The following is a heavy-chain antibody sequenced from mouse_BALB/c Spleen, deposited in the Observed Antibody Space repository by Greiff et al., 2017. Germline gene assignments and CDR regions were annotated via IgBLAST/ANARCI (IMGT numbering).Heavy chain of an antibody. CDR2: ISYSGST. CDR1: GYSITSDYA. V-gene: IGHV3-2*02. J-gene: IGHJ4*01. Sequence: VQLKESGPGLVKPSQSLSLTCTVTGYSITSDYAWNWIRQFPGNKLEWMGYISYSGSTSYNPSLKSRISITRDTSKNQFFLQLNSVTTEDTATYYCARGDGNHYYAMDYWGQGTSVTVSS. D-gene: IGHD2-1*01. CDR3: ARGDGNHYYAMDY.